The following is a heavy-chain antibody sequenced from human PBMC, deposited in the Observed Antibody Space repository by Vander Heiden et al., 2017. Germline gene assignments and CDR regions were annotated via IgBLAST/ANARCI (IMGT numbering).Heavy chain of an antibody. CDR1: GFTFPDYS. Sequence: ELQLVESGGDLVQPGWSLRLSCAASGFTFPDYSMHWVRQVPGKGLQWVSGINWNSGRIGYADSVKGRFTISRDNAKNSLYLQMNSLRGEDTALYYCIKETSAGGADVWGQGTTVTVSS. D-gene: IGHD1-26*01. CDR2: INWNSGRI. V-gene: IGHV3-9*01. CDR3: IKETSAGGADV. J-gene: IGHJ6*02.